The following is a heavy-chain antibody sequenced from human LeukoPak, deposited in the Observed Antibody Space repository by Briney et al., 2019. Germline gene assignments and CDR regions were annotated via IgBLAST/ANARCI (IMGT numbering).Heavy chain of an antibody. CDR2: ISYDGSKE. CDR1: GFTFSSYG. CDR3: ARDGGMTTVTTGGSGYYYGMDV. D-gene: IGHD4-17*01. J-gene: IGHJ6*02. Sequence: GGSLRLSCVAAGFTFSSYGMHWVRQAPGKGLEWVAVISYDGSKEYYADSVKGRFTISRDNSKNTLYLQMNSLRAEDTAVYYCARDGGMTTVTTGGSGYYYGMDVWGQGTTVTVSS. V-gene: IGHV3-30*03.